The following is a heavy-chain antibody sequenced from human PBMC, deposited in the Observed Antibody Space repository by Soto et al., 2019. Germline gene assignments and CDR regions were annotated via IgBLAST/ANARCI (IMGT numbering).Heavy chain of an antibody. D-gene: IGHD3-9*01. CDR1: GGTFSSYT. V-gene: IGHV1-69*02. CDR2: IIPILGIA. CDR3: ARAPADDYDILTGYYELAY. Sequence: SVKVSCKASGGTFSSYTISWVRQAPGQGLEWMGRIIPILGIANYAQKFQGRVTITADKSTSTAYMELGSLRAEDTAVYYCARAPADDYDILTGYYELAYWGRGTLVTVSS. J-gene: IGHJ4*02.